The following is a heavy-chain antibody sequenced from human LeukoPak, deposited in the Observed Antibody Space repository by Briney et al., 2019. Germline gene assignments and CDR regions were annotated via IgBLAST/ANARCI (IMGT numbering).Heavy chain of an antibody. Sequence: SGGPLKLSCAASGFTFSGSAMHWVRQASGKGLEWVGRIRSKANSYATAYAASVKGRFTISRDDSKNTAYLQMNSLKTEDTAVYYCTRTPDITMIVELFDPWGQGTLVTVSS. D-gene: IGHD3-22*01. V-gene: IGHV3-73*01. CDR1: GFTFSGSA. J-gene: IGHJ5*02. CDR3: TRTPDITMIVELFDP. CDR2: IRSKANSYAT.